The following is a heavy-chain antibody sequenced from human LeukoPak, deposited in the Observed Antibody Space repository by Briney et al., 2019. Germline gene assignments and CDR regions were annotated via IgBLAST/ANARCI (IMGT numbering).Heavy chain of an antibody. J-gene: IGHJ4*02. D-gene: IGHD5-12*01. Sequence: GGSLRLSCAASGFTFSSYSMNWVRQAPGKGLEWASSISSSSSYIYYADSVKGRFTISRDNAKNSLYLQMNSLRAEDTAVYYCARVRYSGYDYHNWGQGTLVTVSS. CDR1: GFTFSSYS. V-gene: IGHV3-21*01. CDR3: ARVRYSGYDYHN. CDR2: ISSSSSYI.